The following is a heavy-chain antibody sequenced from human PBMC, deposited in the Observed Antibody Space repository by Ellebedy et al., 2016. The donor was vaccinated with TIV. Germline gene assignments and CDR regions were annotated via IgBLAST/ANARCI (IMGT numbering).Heavy chain of an antibody. Sequence: ASVKVSCKTSGYVFTANYVHWVRQAPGQSLEWMGWINPDSGGTNFAQNFQGRVTMTRDTSITTVYMQLSRLEADDTAVYFCARVRRGSSGMDVWGQGTAVTVSS. CDR2: INPDSGGT. CDR1: GYVFTANY. D-gene: IGHD6-13*01. V-gene: IGHV1-2*02. J-gene: IGHJ6*02. CDR3: ARVRRGSSGMDV.